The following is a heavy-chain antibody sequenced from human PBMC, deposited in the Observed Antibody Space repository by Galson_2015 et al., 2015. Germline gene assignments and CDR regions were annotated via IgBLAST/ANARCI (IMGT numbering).Heavy chain of an antibody. CDR2: ISYDGSNK. V-gene: IGHV3-30*18. J-gene: IGHJ6*02. D-gene: IGHD4-23*01. CDR3: AKACVVTNYYYGMDV. CDR1: GFTFSSYG. Sequence: SLRLSCAASGFTFSSYGMHWVRQAPGKGLEWVAVISYDGSNKYYADSVKGRFTISRDNSKNTLYLQMNSLRAEDTAVYYCAKACVVTNYYYGMDVWGQGTTVTVSS.